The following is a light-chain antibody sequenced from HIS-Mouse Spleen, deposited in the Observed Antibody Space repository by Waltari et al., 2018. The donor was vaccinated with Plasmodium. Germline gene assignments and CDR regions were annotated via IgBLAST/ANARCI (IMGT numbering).Light chain of an antibody. Sequence: SSELTQDPAVSVALGQTVRITCQGDSLRSYYASWYQQKPGQAPVLVIYGKNNRPSGSPDRFSGSSSGNTASLTITGGQAEDEADYYCNSRDSSGNHQVFGGGTKLTVL. CDR2: GKN. CDR3: NSRDSSGNHQV. V-gene: IGLV3-19*01. CDR1: SLRSYY. J-gene: IGLJ3*02.